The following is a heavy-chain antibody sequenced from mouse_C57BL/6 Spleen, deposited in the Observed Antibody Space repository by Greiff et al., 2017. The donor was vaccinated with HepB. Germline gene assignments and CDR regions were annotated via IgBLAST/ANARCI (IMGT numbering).Heavy chain of an antibody. D-gene: IGHD3-3*01. J-gene: IGHJ4*01. CDR2: ISDGGSYT. Sequence: EVNLVESGGGLVKPGGSLKLSCAASGFTFSSYAMSWVRQTPEKRLEWVATISDGGSYTYYPDNVKGRFTISRDNAKNNLYLQMSHLKSEDTAMYYCARDRTRGGAMDYWGQGTSVTVSS. CDR3: ARDRTRGGAMDY. CDR1: GFTFSSYA. V-gene: IGHV5-4*01.